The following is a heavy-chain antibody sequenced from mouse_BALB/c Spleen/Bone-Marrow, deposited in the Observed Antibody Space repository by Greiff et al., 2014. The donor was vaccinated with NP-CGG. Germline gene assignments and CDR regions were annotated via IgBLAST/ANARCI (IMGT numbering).Heavy chain of an antibody. CDR1: GITFSNYG. V-gene: IGHV5-6-3*01. CDR3: ARVAYYNVYFDY. CDR2: INGNGGSS. D-gene: IGHD2-12*01. Sequence: EVKLLESGGGSVQPGGSLKLSCAASGITFSNYGMSWIRQTPDKRLELVATINGNGGSSYYPDSVKGRFTISRDNAKNTLYLQMSSLKSEDTAMYYCARVAYYNVYFDYWGQGTTLTVSS. J-gene: IGHJ2*01.